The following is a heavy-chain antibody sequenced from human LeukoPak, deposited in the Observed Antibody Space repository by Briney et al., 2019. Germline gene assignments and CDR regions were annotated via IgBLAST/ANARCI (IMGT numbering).Heavy chain of an antibody. CDR3: ARDFNSLYFYDSSGFLNWFES. J-gene: IGHJ5*01. CDR2: INPSGGST. D-gene: IGHD3-22*01. V-gene: IGHV1-46*01. CDR1: GYTFTSYY. Sequence: ASVTVSCKASGYTFTSYYMHWVRQAPGQGLEWMGIINPSGGSTSYAQKFQGRVTMTRDMSTSTVYMELSSLTSEDTAVYYCARDFNSLYFYDSSGFLNWFESWGQGTLVTVSS.